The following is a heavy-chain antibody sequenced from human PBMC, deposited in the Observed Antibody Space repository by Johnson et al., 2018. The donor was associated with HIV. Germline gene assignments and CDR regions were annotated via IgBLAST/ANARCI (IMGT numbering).Heavy chain of an antibody. J-gene: IGHJ3*02. CDR1: GFTFSSYP. V-gene: IGHV3-15*01. Sequence: VHLVESGGGVVQPGRSLRLSCAASGFTFSSYPMHWVRQAPGQGLEWVGRIKSKTDGGTTDYAAPVKGRFTISRDDSKNTLYLQMNSLKTEDTAVYYCTTQQRADAFDIWGQGTMVTVSS. CDR2: IKSKTDGGTT. CDR3: TTQQRADAFDI. D-gene: IGHD6-13*01.